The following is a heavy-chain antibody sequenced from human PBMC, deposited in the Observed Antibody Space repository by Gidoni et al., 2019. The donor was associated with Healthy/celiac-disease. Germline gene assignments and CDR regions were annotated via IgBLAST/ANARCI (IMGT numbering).Heavy chain of an antibody. V-gene: IGHV3-49*04. CDR1: GFTFGAYA. CDR2: IRSKAYGGTT. J-gene: IGHJ4*02. Sequence: EVQLVESGGGLVQPGRSLRLSCTASGFTFGAYAMSWVRQAPGKGLEWVGFIRSKAYGGTTEYAASVKGRFTISRDDSKSIAYLQMNSLKTEDTAVYYCTRDWGYDSSGYPDYWGQGTLVTVSS. CDR3: TRDWGYDSSGYPDY. D-gene: IGHD3-22*01.